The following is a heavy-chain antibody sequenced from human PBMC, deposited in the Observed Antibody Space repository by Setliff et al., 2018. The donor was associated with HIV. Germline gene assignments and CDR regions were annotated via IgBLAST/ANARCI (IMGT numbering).Heavy chain of an antibody. CDR3: AIDKSGPGDQVEY. CDR1: GFSLINYG. V-gene: IGHV3-48*03. CDR2: IPISETDT. Sequence: GESLKISCEASGFSLINYGMSWVRQAPGRGLEWVSYIPISETDTYYADSVKGRFSMSGDSAKNSLYLQMNRLRVEDSAVYYCAIDKSGPGDQVEYWGQGTQVTVSS. J-gene: IGHJ4*02. D-gene: IGHD7-27*01.